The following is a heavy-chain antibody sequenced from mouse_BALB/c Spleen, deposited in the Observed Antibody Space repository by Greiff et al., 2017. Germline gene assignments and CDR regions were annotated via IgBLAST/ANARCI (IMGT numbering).Heavy chain of an antibody. J-gene: IGHJ4*01. CDR1: GFTFSSYG. D-gene: IGHD2-1*01. V-gene: IGHV5-6*01. CDR3: ARALIYYDYYAMDY. Sequence: EVQRVESGGDLVKPGGSLKLSCAASGFTFSSYGMSWVRQTPDKRLEWVATISSGGSYTYYPDSVKGRFTISRDNAKNTLYLQMSSLKSEDTAMYYCARALIYYDYYAMDYWGQGTSVTVSS. CDR2: ISSGGSYT.